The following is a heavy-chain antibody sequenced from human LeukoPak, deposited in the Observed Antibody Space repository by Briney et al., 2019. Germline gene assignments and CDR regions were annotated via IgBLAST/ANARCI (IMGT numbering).Heavy chain of an antibody. V-gene: IGHV4-4*09. CDR1: GVSIIDHA. Sequence: SETLSLTCTVSGVSIIDHAWSWIRQPPGRGLEWIGNIYASGSTYFNPSLRSRVAVSMDTSKNQFSLNLTSVTAADTAMFYCARLKPNFLGTFDSGGQGALVTVSS. CDR3: ARLKPNFLGTFDS. J-gene: IGHJ4*02. CDR2: IYASGST. D-gene: IGHD7-27*01.